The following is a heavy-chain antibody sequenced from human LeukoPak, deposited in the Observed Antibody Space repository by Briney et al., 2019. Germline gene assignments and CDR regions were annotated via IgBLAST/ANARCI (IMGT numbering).Heavy chain of an antibody. J-gene: IGHJ4*02. CDR3: ARLGAEQWLQ. D-gene: IGHD6-19*01. CDR2: VYTSGST. Sequence: SETLSLTCTVSGGSISSYYWSWIRQPAGKGLVWIGRVYTSGSTNYNPSLKSRVTMSIDTSKNQFSLKLSSVTAADTAVYYCARLGAEQWLQWGQGTLVTVSS. CDR1: GGSISSYY. V-gene: IGHV4-4*07.